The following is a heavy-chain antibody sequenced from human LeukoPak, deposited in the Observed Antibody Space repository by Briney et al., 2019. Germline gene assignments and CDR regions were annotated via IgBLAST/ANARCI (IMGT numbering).Heavy chain of an antibody. CDR2: IIPIFGTA. J-gene: IGHJ6*02. D-gene: IGHD6-13*01. CDR3: ARERAAGYSSSWYYYYGMDV. Sequence: GASVKVSCKASGGTFSSYAISWVRQAPGQGLEWMGGIIPIFGTANYAQKFQGRVTITTDESTSTAYMELNSLRAEDTAVYYCARERAAGYSSSWYYYYGMDVWGQGTTVTVSS. V-gene: IGHV1-69*05. CDR1: GGTFSSYA.